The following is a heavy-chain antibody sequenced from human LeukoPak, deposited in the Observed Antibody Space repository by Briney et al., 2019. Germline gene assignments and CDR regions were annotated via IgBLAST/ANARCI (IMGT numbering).Heavy chain of an antibody. J-gene: IGHJ3*02. Sequence: GGSLRLSCAASGFTFSSYSMNWVRQAPGKGLEWVSYISSSSNTMYYGDSVKGRFTISRDNAKNSLYLQMNSLRAEDTAVYYCARKNDAFDIWGQGIMVTVSS. CDR2: ISSSSNTM. CDR1: GFTFSSYS. CDR3: ARKNDAFDI. V-gene: IGHV3-48*01.